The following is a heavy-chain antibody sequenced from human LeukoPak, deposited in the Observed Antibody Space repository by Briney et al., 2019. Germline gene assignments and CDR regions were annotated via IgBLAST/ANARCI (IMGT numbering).Heavy chain of an antibody. CDR2: VYHNGTP. CDR3: TRSVLGRFDY. Sequence: SETLSLTCAVSVGSISSGNWWSWVRQSPGKGLEWIGEVYHNGTPNYNPSLKSRVTISADTFKNHFSLKLTSVTPEDTAVYYCTRSVLGRFDYWGQGALVTVSS. CDR1: VGSISSGNW. D-gene: IGHD4/OR15-4a*01. J-gene: IGHJ4*02. V-gene: IGHV4-4*02.